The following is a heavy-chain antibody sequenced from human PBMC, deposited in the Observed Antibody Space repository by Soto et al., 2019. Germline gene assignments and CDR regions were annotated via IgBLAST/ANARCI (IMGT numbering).Heavy chain of an antibody. V-gene: IGHV3-23*01. CDR1: GFTFSSYA. Sequence: EVQLLESGGGLVQPGGSLRLSCAASGFTFSSYAMSWVRQAPGKGLEWVSAISGSGGNTYYTDSVKGRFTISRDNSKNTLYLQRNGLRAEDTAIYYCAKFRDWNYSNWFDPWGQGTLVTVSS. J-gene: IGHJ5*02. D-gene: IGHD1-7*01. CDR3: AKFRDWNYSNWFDP. CDR2: ISGSGGNT.